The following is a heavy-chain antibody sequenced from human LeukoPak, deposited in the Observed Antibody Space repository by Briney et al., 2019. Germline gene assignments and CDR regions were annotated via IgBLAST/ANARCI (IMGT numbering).Heavy chain of an antibody. CDR2: ISGSGGST. J-gene: IGHJ4*02. CDR3: AKGLRGYCSSTSCYSDFDY. Sequence: GGSLRLSCAASGFTFSSYAMSWVRQAPGKGLEWVSAISGSGGSTYYADSVKGRFTISRDNSKNTLYLQMNSLRAEDTAVYYCAKGLRGYCSSTSCYSDFDYWGQGTLVTVSS. CDR1: GFTFSSYA. D-gene: IGHD2-2*02. V-gene: IGHV3-23*01.